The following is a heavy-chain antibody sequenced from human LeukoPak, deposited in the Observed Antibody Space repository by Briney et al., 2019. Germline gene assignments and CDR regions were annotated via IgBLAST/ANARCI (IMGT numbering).Heavy chain of an antibody. V-gene: IGHV1-2*02. J-gene: IGHJ4*02. CDR1: GYTLTAYY. Sequence: GSVKVSSKASGYTLTAYYMSWVRQAPGEGREWRGGINPHSGGTNYAQTLQGKVTMTRDTSISTANMELKRLRSDAAAVYYCARGGRGYCTNGVCAKSFFDYWGQGTLVTVSS. CDR3: ARGGRGYCTNGVCAKSFFDY. CDR2: INPHSGGT. D-gene: IGHD2-8*01.